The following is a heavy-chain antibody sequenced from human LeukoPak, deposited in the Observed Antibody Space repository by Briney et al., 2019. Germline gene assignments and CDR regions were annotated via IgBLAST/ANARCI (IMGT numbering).Heavy chain of an antibody. D-gene: IGHD3-3*01. Sequence: GGSLRLSCAASGXTFSSYSVNWVRQAPGKGLEWASYISSSSTIYYADSVKGRFTISRDNAKNSLYLQMNSLRDEDTAVYYCARDISWRFDPWGQGTLVTVSS. CDR1: GXTFSSYS. CDR3: ARDISWRFDP. J-gene: IGHJ5*02. V-gene: IGHV3-48*02. CDR2: ISSSSTI.